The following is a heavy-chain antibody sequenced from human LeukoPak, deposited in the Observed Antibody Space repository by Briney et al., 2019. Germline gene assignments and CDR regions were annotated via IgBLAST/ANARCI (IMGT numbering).Heavy chain of an antibody. CDR3: AARDGLIPAATSYFDY. D-gene: IGHD2-2*01. Sequence: SETLSLTCAVYGGSFSGYYWSWIRQPPGKGLEWIGEINRSGSTNYNPSLKSRVTISVDTSKNQFSLKLSSVTAADTAVYYCAARDGLIPAATSYFDYWGQGTLVTVSS. CDR1: GGSFSGYY. J-gene: IGHJ4*02. CDR2: INRSGST. V-gene: IGHV4-34*01.